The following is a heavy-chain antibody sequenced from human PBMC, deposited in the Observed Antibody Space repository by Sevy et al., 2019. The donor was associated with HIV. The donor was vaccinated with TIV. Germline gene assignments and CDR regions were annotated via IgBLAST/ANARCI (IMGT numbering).Heavy chain of an antibody. CDR3: AKDWQWLVAYYYGMDV. J-gene: IGHJ6*02. D-gene: IGHD6-19*01. Sequence: GGSLRLSCAASGFTFSSYGMHWVRQAPGKGLEWVAVISYHGSNKYYADSVKGRFTISRDNSKNTLYLQMNSLSAEDTAVYYCAKDWQWLVAYYYGMDVWGQGTTVTVSS. CDR2: ISYHGSNK. V-gene: IGHV3-30*18. CDR1: GFTFSSYG.